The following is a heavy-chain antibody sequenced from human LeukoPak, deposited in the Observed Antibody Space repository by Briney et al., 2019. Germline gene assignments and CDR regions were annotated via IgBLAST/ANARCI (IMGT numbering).Heavy chain of an antibody. CDR1: GYSISSGYY. Sequence: SETLSLICAVSGYSISSGYYWGWIRQPPGKGLEWIGSIYHSGSTYYNPSLKSRVTISVDTSKNQFSLKLSSVTAADTAVYYCARDLPNRYCSSTSCPGWFDPWGQGTLVTVSS. D-gene: IGHD2-2*01. J-gene: IGHJ5*02. V-gene: IGHV4-38-2*02. CDR2: IYHSGST. CDR3: ARDLPNRYCSSTSCPGWFDP.